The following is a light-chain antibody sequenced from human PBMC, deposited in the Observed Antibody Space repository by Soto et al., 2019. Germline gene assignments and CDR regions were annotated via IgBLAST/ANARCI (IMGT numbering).Light chain of an antibody. CDR1: QSVGKY. J-gene: IGKJ1*01. CDR2: DAS. V-gene: IGKV3-11*01. CDR3: QQRSSWPPT. Sequence: EIVLTQSPVTLSLSPGEGATLSCRASQSVGKYLVWYQQKPGQAPRRLIYDASNRATGISTRFSGSGSGTDFTLTISYLEPEDFAVYYCQQRSSWPPTFGQGTKLEI.